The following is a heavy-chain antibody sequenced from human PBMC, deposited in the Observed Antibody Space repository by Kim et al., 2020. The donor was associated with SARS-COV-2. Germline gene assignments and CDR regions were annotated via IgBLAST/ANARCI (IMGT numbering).Heavy chain of an antibody. D-gene: IGHD3-10*01. CDR2: IIPIFGTA. J-gene: IGHJ4*02. CDR1: GGTFSSYA. V-gene: IGHV1-69*13. Sequence: SVKVSCKASGGTFSSYAISWVRQAPGQGLEWMGGIIPIFGTANYAQKFQGRVTITADESTSTAYMELSSLRSEDTAVYYCARVFGSGSPPLDFDYWGQGTLVTVSS. CDR3: ARVFGSGSPPLDFDY.